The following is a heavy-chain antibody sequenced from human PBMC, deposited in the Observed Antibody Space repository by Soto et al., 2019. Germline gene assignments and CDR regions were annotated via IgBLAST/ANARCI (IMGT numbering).Heavy chain of an antibody. V-gene: IGHV1-2*04. CDR3: ARGREPVVVVAATPARDAFDI. Sequence: ASVKVSCKASGYTFTGYYMHWVRQAPGQGLEWMGWINPNSGGTNYAQKFQGWVTMTRDMSISTAYMELSRLRSDDTAVYYCARGREPVVVVAATPARDAFDIWGQGTMVTVSS. CDR2: INPNSGGT. D-gene: IGHD2-15*01. J-gene: IGHJ3*02. CDR1: GYTFTGYY.